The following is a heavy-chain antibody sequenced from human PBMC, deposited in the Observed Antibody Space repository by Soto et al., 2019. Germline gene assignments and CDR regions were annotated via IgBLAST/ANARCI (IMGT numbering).Heavy chain of an antibody. J-gene: IGHJ4*02. CDR1: GYTFSNYD. V-gene: IGHV1-8*01. CDR2: VNPNNGYT. D-gene: IGHD3-10*01. CDR3: AKVSRKGSAIDFDY. Sequence: QVQLVQSGAELKKPGASVKVSCKASGYTFSNYDMNWVRQATGQGPEWIGWVNPNNGYTGYAQKFQGRVTLTTDSSTTTAYMELTSLRSEDTAIYYCAKVSRKGSAIDFDYWGQGTLITVSS.